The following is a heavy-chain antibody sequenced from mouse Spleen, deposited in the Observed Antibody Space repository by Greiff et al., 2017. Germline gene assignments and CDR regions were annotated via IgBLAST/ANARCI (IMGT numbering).Heavy chain of an antibody. D-gene: IGHD1-1*01. Sequence: VQLQQSGAELMKPGASVKLSCKAPGYTFTGYWIEWVKQRPGHGLEWIGEILPGSGSTNYNEKFKGKATFTADTSSNTAYMQLSSLTTEDSAIYYCARSTTVVATENYFDYWGQGTTLTVSS. CDR3: ARSTTVVATENYFDY. V-gene: IGHV1-9*01. J-gene: IGHJ2*01. CDR2: ILPGSGST. CDR1: GYTFTGYW.